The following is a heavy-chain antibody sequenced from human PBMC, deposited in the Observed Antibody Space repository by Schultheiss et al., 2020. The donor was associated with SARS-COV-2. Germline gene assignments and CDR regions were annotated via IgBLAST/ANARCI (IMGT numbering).Heavy chain of an antibody. CDR1: GFTFSSYS. V-gene: IGHV3-21*01. CDR2: ISSSSSYI. Sequence: GESLKISCAASGFTFSSYSMNWVRQAPGKGLEWVSSISSSSSYIYYADSVKGRFTISRDNAKNSLYLQMNSLRAEDTAVYYCARADNSRPSYFDYWGQGTLVTVSS. J-gene: IGHJ4*02. CDR3: ARADNSRPSYFDY. D-gene: IGHD1-20*01.